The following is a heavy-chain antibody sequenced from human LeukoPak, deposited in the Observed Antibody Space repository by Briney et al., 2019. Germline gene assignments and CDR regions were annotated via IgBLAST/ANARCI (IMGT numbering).Heavy chain of an antibody. D-gene: IGHD3-10*01. CDR3: ARGAYFGSGSFDY. Sequence: GGSLRLSCAASGFIFSSYSMNWVRQAPGKGLEWVSSISSSSSYIYYADSVKGRFTISRDSAKNSLFLRMNSLRAEDTAVYYCARGAYFGSGSFDYWGQGILVTVSS. CDR1: GFIFSSYS. V-gene: IGHV3-21*01. CDR2: ISSSSSYI. J-gene: IGHJ4*02.